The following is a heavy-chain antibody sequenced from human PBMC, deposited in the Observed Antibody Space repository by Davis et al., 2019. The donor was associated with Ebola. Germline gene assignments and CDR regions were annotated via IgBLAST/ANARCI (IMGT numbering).Heavy chain of an antibody. CDR1: GLIFKNFY. V-gene: IGHV3-7*03. CDR3: AKDGYSSGWIAPDYYYGMDV. Sequence: PGGSLRLSCAASGLIFKNFYMSWVRQAPGKGLEWVANIKEDGRERNYVDSVKGRFTISRDNAKNSLYLQMNSLRAEDTALYYCAKDGYSSGWIAPDYYYGMDVWGKGTTVTVSS. D-gene: IGHD6-19*01. CDR2: IKEDGRER. J-gene: IGHJ6*04.